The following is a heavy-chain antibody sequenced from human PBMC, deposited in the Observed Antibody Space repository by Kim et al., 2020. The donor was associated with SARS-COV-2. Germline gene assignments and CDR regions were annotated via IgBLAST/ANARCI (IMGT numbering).Heavy chain of an antibody. V-gene: IGHV3-15*01. D-gene: IGHD5-18*01. J-gene: IGHJ6*02. CDR3: TTDVIVDTAMASYYYGMDV. Sequence: GRFTISRDDSKNTLYLQMNSLKTEDTAVYYCTTDVIVDTAMASYYYGMDVWGQGTTVTVSS.